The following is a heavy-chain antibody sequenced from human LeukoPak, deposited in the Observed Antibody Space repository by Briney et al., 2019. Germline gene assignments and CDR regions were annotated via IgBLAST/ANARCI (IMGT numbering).Heavy chain of an antibody. D-gene: IGHD2-2*01. Sequence: ASVKVSCKVSGYTLTELSMHWVRQAPGKGLEWMGGFDPEDGETIYAQKFQGRVTMTEDTSTDTAYMELSSLRSEDTAVYYCATDFRSTSTYAFDIWGQGTMVTVSS. V-gene: IGHV1-24*01. CDR3: ATDFRSTSTYAFDI. CDR1: GYTLTELS. J-gene: IGHJ3*02. CDR2: FDPEDGET.